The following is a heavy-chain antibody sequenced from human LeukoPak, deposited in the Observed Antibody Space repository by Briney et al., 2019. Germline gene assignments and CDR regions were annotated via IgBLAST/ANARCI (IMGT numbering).Heavy chain of an antibody. D-gene: IGHD3-3*01. CDR2: IYYSGST. CDR1: GGSISSYY. J-gene: IGHJ4*02. CDR3: ARARGGVDGYFDY. Sequence: SETLSLTCTVSGGSISSYYWSWIRQPPGKGLEWIGYIYYSGSTYYNPSLKSRVTISVDTSKNQFSLNLSSVTAADTAVYYCARARGGVDGYFDYWGQGTLVTVSS. V-gene: IGHV4-59*04.